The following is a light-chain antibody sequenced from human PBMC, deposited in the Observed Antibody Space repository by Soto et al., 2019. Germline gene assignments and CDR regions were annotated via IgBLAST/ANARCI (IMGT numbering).Light chain of an antibody. J-gene: IGLJ3*02. Sequence: QSALTQSASVSGSPGQSITISCTGTSSEFGSYSVVSWYQQHPGKAPKLLIYEATKRPSGVSNRFSGSESGNTASLTISGLQAEEESDYYCHSYARGTLVFGGGTKLTVL. CDR3: HSYARGTLV. V-gene: IGLV2-23*01. CDR1: SSEFGSYSV. CDR2: EAT.